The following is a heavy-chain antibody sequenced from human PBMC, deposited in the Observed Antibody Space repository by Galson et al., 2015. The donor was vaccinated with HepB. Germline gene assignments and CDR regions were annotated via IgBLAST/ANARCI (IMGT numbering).Heavy chain of an antibody. D-gene: IGHD3-3*01. CDR3: ARDGYRSPFTIFGVVILCPFDI. V-gene: IGHV1-18*04. CDR1: GYTFTSYG. CDR2: ISAYNGNT. J-gene: IGHJ3*02. Sequence: SVKVSCKASGYTFTSYGISWVRQAPGQRLEWMGGISAYNGNTNYAQKPQGRVPMTADTSTSTAYMELRSLRSADPAMYYCARDGYRSPFTIFGVVILCPFDIWGQGTMVTVSS.